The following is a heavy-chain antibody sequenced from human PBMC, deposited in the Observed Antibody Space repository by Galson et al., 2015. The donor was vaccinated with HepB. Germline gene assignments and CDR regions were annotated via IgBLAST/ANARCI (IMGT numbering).Heavy chain of an antibody. J-gene: IGHJ5*02. CDR2: MNPNSGNT. Sequence: SVKVSCKASGGTFSSYDINWVRQATGQGLGWMGWMNPNSGNTGYAQEFQGRVTMTRDTSISTVYMELSSLRSDDTAVYYCARGALHYGDYHNNWFDPWGQGTLVTVTS. D-gene: IGHD4-17*01. CDR1: GGTFSSYD. CDR3: ARGALHYGDYHNNWFDP. V-gene: IGHV1-8*02.